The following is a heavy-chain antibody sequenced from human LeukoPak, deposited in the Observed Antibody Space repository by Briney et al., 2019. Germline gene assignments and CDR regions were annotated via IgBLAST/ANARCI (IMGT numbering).Heavy chain of an antibody. V-gene: IGHV1-69*13. CDR2: IIPIFGTA. J-gene: IGHJ6*02. CDR3: ARSIDIVVVPTRIFYCYGMDV. CDR1: GGTFSSYA. Sequence: ASVKVSCKASGGTFSSYAISWVRQAPGQGLEWMGGIIPIFGTANYAQKFQGRVTITADESTSTAYMELSSLRSEDTAVYYCARSIDIVVVPTRIFYCYGMDVWGQGTTVTVSS. D-gene: IGHD2-2*01.